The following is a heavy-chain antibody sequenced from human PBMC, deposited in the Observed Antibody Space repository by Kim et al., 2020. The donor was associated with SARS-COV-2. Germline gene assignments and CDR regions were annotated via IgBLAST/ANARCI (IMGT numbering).Heavy chain of an antibody. V-gene: IGHV3-21*01. D-gene: IGHD6-13*01. Sequence: ADSVKGRFTISRDNAKNSLYLQMNSLRAEDTAVYYCARDLIAAAVAWFDPWGQGTLVTVSS. J-gene: IGHJ5*02. CDR3: ARDLIAAAVAWFDP.